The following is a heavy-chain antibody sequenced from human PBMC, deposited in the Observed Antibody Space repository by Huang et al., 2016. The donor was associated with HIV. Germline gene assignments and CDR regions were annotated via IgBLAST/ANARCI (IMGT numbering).Heavy chain of an antibody. D-gene: IGHD1-26*01. Sequence: GGGLVKPGGPLRLSCAASGFTFSDYYMSWIRQAPGKRLEGVSYISSSGSDIYYTDSVKGRFTISRDNAKNSLYLQMNSLRAEDTAVYYCARSSGELGAPHNWGQGTLVTVSS. CDR3: ARSSGELGAPHN. CDR1: GFTFSDYY. CDR2: ISSSGSDI. V-gene: IGHV3-11*01. J-gene: IGHJ4*02.